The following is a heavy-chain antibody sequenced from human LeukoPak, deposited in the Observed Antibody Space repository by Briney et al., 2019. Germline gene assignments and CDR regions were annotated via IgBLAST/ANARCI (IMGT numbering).Heavy chain of an antibody. Sequence: SETLSLTCTVSGGSISSSGYYWGWIRQLPGKGLEWIGSIYYSGSTYYNPSLKSRVTISVDTSKNQFSLKLSSVTAADTAVYYCARLGLPTGDYYYMDVWGKGTTVTISS. V-gene: IGHV4-39*01. CDR1: GGSISSSGYY. D-gene: IGHD1-14*01. CDR2: IYYSGST. J-gene: IGHJ6*03. CDR3: ARLGLPTGDYYYMDV.